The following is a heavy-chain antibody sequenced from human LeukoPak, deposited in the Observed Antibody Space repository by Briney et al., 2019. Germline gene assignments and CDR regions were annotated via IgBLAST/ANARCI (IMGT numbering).Heavy chain of an antibody. V-gene: IGHV4-34*01. Sequence: PSDTLSLTCAVYGGSFSRYYWRWIRQPPGKGLESTGEINHSGSTNYNPSLKSRVTISVDTPKYQYALQVGSVTAASPAVYYCGSPRSFDLWGRGTLVSVSS. CDR2: INHSGST. CDR3: GSPRSFDL. CDR1: GGSFSRYY. J-gene: IGHJ2*01.